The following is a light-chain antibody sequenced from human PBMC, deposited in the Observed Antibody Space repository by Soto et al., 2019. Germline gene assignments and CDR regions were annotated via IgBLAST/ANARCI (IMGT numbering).Light chain of an antibody. CDR2: DVS. V-gene: IGLV2-14*01. Sequence: QSVLTQPASVSGSPGQSITISCTGTSSDVGGYNYVSCYQQHPGKAPKLLIYDVSNRPSGVSNRFSGSKSGNTASLTISGLQAEDEADYYCSSYTSSSTDVFGTGTKLTVL. CDR1: SSDVGGYNY. J-gene: IGLJ1*01. CDR3: SSYTSSSTDV.